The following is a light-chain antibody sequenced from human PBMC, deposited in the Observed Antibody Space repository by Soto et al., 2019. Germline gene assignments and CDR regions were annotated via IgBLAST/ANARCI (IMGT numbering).Light chain of an antibody. J-gene: IGKJ4*01. Sequence: IQGTRSPSTLSASVGDRVTITCRASQSISTWLAWYQQKPGKAPKLLIYDASNLETGVPSTFSGSGSGTDFTFTLRSLQPEAIATHSCQQYHNTPPPFAGGTKV. CDR3: QQYHNTPPP. CDR2: DAS. V-gene: IGKV1-33*01. CDR1: QSISTW.